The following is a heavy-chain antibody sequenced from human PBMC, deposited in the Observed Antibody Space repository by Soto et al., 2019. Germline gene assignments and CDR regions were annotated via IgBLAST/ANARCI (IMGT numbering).Heavy chain of an antibody. CDR2: IIPIFGTA. Sequence: SVNVSCKASGGTFSSYAISCVRQAPGQGLEWMGGIIPIFGTANYAQKFQGRVTITADESTSTAYMELSSLRSEDTAVYYCARDLGPRIAARPSWFDPWGQGTLVTVSS. CDR3: ARDLGPRIAARPSWFDP. CDR1: GGTFSSYA. D-gene: IGHD6-6*01. V-gene: IGHV1-69*13. J-gene: IGHJ5*02.